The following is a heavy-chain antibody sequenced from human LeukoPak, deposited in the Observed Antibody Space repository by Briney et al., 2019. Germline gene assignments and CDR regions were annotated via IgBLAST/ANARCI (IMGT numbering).Heavy chain of an antibody. CDR3: ARQEDYYYYYGMDV. Sequence: GASVKVSCKASGYTFTSYGISWVRQAPGQGLEWMGWISAYNGNTNYAQKLQGRVTMTTDTSTSTAYMELRSLRSDDTAVYYCARQEDYYYYYGMDVWGQGTTVTVSS. V-gene: IGHV1-18*01. J-gene: IGHJ6*02. CDR1: GYTFTSYG. CDR2: ISAYNGNT.